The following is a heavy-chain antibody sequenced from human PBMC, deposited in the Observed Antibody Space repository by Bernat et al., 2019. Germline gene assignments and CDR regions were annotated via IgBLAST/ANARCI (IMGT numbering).Heavy chain of an antibody. V-gene: IGHV4-59*08. D-gene: IGHD3-10*01. CDR3: ARIHYYGSGTIPPYFDH. J-gene: IGHJ4*02. Sequence: QVQLQESGPGLVKPSETLSLTCTVSGDSITTYYWSWIRQPPGKGLEYIGYIYHSGSANYNPSLKSRVTISVDTSKNHFSLKLSSVTAADTAVYYCARIHYYGSGTIPPYFDHWGQGTLVTVSS. CDR1: GDSITTYY. CDR2: IYHSGSA.